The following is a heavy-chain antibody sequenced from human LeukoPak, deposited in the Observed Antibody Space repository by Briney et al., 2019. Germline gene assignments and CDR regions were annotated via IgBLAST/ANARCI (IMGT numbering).Heavy chain of an antibody. CDR1: GGSFTSYY. V-gene: IGHV4-59*01. J-gene: IGHJ2*01. Sequence: SETLSLACTMSGGSFTSYYWSWIRQPPGKGLEWIGYTYYSGSNSGSTNYHPSLKSRVTISLDTSKNLYSLKLRSVTAADTAVYYCARRAIVDWYFDLWGRGTLVTVSS. D-gene: IGHD1-26*01. CDR2: TYYSGSNSGST. CDR3: ARRAIVDWYFDL.